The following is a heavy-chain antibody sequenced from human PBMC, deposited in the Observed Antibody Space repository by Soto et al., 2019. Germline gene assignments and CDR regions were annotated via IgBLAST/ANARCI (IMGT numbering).Heavy chain of an antibody. J-gene: IGHJ4*02. CDR1: GFTLSSYW. Sequence: EVQLVESGGGLVQPGGSLRLSCAASGFTLSSYWMNWVRLAPGKGLEWVANIKQDGSQKNYVDSVKGRFTISRDNAKNSLYLQMSSLRAEDTAVYYCMPLVTTHDYWGQGTLVTVSS. V-gene: IGHV3-7*01. D-gene: IGHD4-17*01. CDR2: IKQDGSQK. CDR3: MPLVTTHDY.